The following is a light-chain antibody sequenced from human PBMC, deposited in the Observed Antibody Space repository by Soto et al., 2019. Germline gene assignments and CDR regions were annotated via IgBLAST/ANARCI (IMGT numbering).Light chain of an antibody. CDR2: GAS. J-gene: IGKJ4*01. V-gene: IGKV3D-15*01. Sequence: EIVLTQSPGTLSLSPGQRATLSCRASESISRDYLAWYQQRLGQAPRLLIYGASSGATGIPTRISGSGSGTEFTLTISSLQSEDFAVYYCQQYNSWPLTFGGGTKVDIK. CDR1: ESISRDY. CDR3: QQYNSWPLT.